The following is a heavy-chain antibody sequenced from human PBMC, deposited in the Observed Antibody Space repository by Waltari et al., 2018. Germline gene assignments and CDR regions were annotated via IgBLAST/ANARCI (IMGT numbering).Heavy chain of an antibody. D-gene: IGHD3-22*01. CDR1: GGTFSSYA. CDR3: ARVKSRRVVVTKSSYWYFDL. J-gene: IGHJ2*01. CDR2: MNPNSGNT. Sequence: QVQLVQSGAEVKKPGSSVKVSCKASGGTFSSYAIRWVRQATGQGLEWMGWMNPNSGNTGYAQKFQGRVTMTRNTSISTAYMELSSLRSEDTAVYYCARVKSRRVVVTKSSYWYFDLWGRGTLVTVSS. V-gene: IGHV1-8*02.